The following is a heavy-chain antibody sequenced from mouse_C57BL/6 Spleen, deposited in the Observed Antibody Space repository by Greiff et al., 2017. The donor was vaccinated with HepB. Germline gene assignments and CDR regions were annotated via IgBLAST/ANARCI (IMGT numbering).Heavy chain of an antibody. D-gene: IGHD1-1*01. Sequence: QVQLQQSGAELARPGASVKMSCKASGYTFTSYTMHWVKQRPGQGLEWIGYINPSSGYTTYNQKFKDKATLTADKSSSTAYMQLSSLTSEDSAVYCCARGDYGSSTAWFAYWGQGTLVTVSA. V-gene: IGHV1-4*01. J-gene: IGHJ3*01. CDR2: INPSSGYT. CDR1: GYTFTSYT. CDR3: ARGDYGSSTAWFAY.